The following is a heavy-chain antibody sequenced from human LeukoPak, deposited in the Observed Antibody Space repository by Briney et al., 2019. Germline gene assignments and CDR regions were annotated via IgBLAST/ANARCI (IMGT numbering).Heavy chain of an antibody. CDR3: ARDSGDMITFGGVIAVYYFDY. D-gene: IGHD3-16*02. J-gene: IGHJ4*02. CDR2: ISSSSSYI. CDR1: GFTFSSYS. Sequence: SGGSLRLSCAASGFTFSSYSMNWVRQAPGKGLEWVSSISSSSSYIYYADSVKGRFTISRDNAKNSLYLQMNSLRAEDTAVYYCARDSGDMITFGGVIAVYYFDYWGQGTLVTVSS. V-gene: IGHV3-21*01.